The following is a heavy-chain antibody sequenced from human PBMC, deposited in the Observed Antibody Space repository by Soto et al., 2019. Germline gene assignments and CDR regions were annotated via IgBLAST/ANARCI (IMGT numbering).Heavy chain of an antibody. CDR2: TFYRSKWNN. Sequence: QTLSLTFAISGDSFSSTISAWNWIRQSPSRGLEWLGRTFYRSKWNNDYAVSVKSRITINADTSKNHFSLQLNSVTPEDTAVYYCAHSSGWYPREAFDIWGQGTVVTASS. CDR3: AHSSGWYPREAFDI. D-gene: IGHD6-19*01. CDR1: GDSFSSTISA. J-gene: IGHJ3*02. V-gene: IGHV6-1*01.